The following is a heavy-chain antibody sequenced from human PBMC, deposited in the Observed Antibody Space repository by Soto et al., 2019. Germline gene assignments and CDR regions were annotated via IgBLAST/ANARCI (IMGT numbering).Heavy chain of an antibody. CDR3: ARAAGPNYYDSSGYLPGAGYFQH. Sequence: VQLVESGGGLVQPGGSLRLSCAASGFTFSSYAMHWVRQAPGKGLEWVAVISYDGSNKYYADSVKGRFTISRDNSKNTLYLQMNSLRAEDTAVYYCARAAGPNYYDSSGYLPGAGYFQHWGQGTLVTVSS. CDR2: ISYDGSNK. CDR1: GFTFSSYA. V-gene: IGHV3-30-3*01. D-gene: IGHD3-22*01. J-gene: IGHJ1*01.